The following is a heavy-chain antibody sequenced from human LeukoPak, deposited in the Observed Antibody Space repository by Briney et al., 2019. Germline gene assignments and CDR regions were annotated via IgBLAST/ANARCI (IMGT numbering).Heavy chain of an antibody. V-gene: IGHV4-39*01. Sequence: PSETLSLTCTVSGVSIRSTSYYWGWIRQPPGKGLEWIGSIYYSGTTYYNPSLKSRVTISVDTSKNQFSLNLRSMTAADTAVYYCATPAGPYGDYDYWGQGTLVTVSS. D-gene: IGHD4-17*01. J-gene: IGHJ4*02. CDR1: GVSIRSTSYY. CDR3: ATPAGPYGDYDY. CDR2: IYYSGTT.